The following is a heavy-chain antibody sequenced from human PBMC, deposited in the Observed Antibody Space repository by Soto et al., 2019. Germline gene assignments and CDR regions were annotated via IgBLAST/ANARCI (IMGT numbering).Heavy chain of an antibody. D-gene: IGHD6-19*01. CDR3: ARVGSGWYAIDY. Sequence: QVQLVQSGAEVKKPGSSVKVSCKASGGTFSSYAISWVRQAPGQGLEWMGGIIPIFGTANYAQKFQGRVKISADESTSTAYMELSSLRSEDTAVYYCARVGSGWYAIDYWGQGTLVTVSS. CDR1: GGTFSSYA. J-gene: IGHJ4*02. CDR2: IIPIFGTA. V-gene: IGHV1-69*12.